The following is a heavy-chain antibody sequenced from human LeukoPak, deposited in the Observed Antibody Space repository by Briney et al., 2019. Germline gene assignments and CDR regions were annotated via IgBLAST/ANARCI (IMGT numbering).Heavy chain of an antibody. D-gene: IGHD2-2*01. Sequence: LAGGSLRLSCAAYAFTVSSNYMSWVRQAPGKGLEWVAVISYDGSNKYYADSVKGRFTISRDNSEDTLYLQMNSLRAEDTAVFYCAKDMCSSTSCSRRAFDIWGQGTMVTVSS. V-gene: IGHV3-30*18. CDR3: AKDMCSSTSCSRRAFDI. CDR2: ISYDGSNK. J-gene: IGHJ3*02. CDR1: AFTVSSNY.